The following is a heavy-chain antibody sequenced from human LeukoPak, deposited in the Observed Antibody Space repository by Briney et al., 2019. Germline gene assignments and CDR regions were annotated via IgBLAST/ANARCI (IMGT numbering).Heavy chain of an antibody. D-gene: IGHD3-3*01. CDR2: NSSSGSTI. CDR3: AKDHYWSIDY. J-gene: IGHJ4*02. Sequence: GGSLRLSCAASGFTFSDYYMSWIRQAPGKGLEWVSYNSSSGSTIYYADSVKGRFTISRDNAKNSLYLQMYSLRAEDTGVYYCAKDHYWSIDYWGRGTLVTVSS. CDR1: GFTFSDYY. V-gene: IGHV3-11*04.